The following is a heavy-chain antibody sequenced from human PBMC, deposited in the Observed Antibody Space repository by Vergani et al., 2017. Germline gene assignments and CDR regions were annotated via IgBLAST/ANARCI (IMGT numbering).Heavy chain of an antibody. CDR3: ARQQTGYDYVWGSYRYFDY. CDR1: GYTFTSYY. D-gene: IGHD3-16*02. J-gene: IGHJ4*02. Sequence: QVQLVQSGAEVKKPGASVKVSCKASGYTFTSYYMHWVRQAPGQGLEWMGIINPSGGSTSYAQKFQGRVTMTRDTSSSTVYMELSSLRSEDTAVYYCARQQTGYDYVWGSYRYFDYWGQGTLVTVSS. CDR2: INPSGGST. V-gene: IGHV1-46*01.